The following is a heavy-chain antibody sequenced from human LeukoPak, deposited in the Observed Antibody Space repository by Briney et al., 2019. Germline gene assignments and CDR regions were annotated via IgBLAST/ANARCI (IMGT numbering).Heavy chain of an antibody. J-gene: IGHJ3*02. CDR2: IYYSGST. CDR1: GGSISSYY. Sequence: PSETLSLTCTVSGGSISSYYWSWIRQPPGKGLEWIGYIYYSGSTKYNPSLKSRVTISVDTSKNQFSLKLSSVTAADTAVYYCARVNGGWASWAFDIWGQGTMVTVSS. D-gene: IGHD1-26*01. V-gene: IGHV4-59*08. CDR3: ARVNGGWASWAFDI.